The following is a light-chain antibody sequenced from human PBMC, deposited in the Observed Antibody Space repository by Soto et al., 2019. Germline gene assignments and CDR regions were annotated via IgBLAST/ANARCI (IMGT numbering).Light chain of an antibody. J-gene: IGKJ4*01. CDR2: DAS. V-gene: IGKV3-20*01. CDR1: QSVSSNY. Sequence: EIVLTQSPGILSLSPGERATLSCRASQSVSSNYLVWFQQKPGQAPRLVIYDASTRATGIPDRFSGSGSGTDFTLTISGLEPEDFVVYYCYQFGRAPLTFGGGTKVEIK. CDR3: YQFGRAPLT.